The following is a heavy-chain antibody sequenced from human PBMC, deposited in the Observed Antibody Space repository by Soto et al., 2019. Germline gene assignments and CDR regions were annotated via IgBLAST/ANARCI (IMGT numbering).Heavy chain of an antibody. CDR2: IIPIFGTA. Sequence: SVKVSCKASGGTFSSYAISWVRQAPGQGLEWMGGIIPIFGTANYAQKFQGRVTITADESTSTAYMELSSLRSEDTAVYYCARVLKHRGQNNFDYWGQGTLVTSPQ. CDR1: GGTFSSYA. CDR3: ARVLKHRGQNNFDY. J-gene: IGHJ4*02. V-gene: IGHV1-69*13.